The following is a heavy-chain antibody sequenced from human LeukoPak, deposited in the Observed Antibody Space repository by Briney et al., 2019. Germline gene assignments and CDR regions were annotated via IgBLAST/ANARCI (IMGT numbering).Heavy chain of an antibody. V-gene: IGHV4-61*02. Sequence: QTLSLTCTVSSGSLSSDNNYWNWIRQPAGKGLECIGRIYTSGRTSYNPSLKSRVTISVDTSKNRFSLKLTSVTAADTAVYYCAREPFHSYGELLDWGRGTLVTVSS. D-gene: IGHD3-10*01. CDR1: SGSLSSDNNY. J-gene: IGHJ4*02. CDR2: IYTSGRT. CDR3: AREPFHSYGELLD.